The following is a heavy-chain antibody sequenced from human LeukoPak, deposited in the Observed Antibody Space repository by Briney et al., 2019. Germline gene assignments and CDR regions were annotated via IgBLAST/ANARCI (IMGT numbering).Heavy chain of an antibody. CDR2: IYYSGST. CDR3: ARGRRYCSSTSCYIWFDP. D-gene: IGHD2-2*02. Sequence: PSETLSLTCTVSGGSISSYYWSWIRQPPGKGLEWIGYIYYSGSTNYNPSLKSRVTISVDTSKNQFSLKLSSVTAADTAVYYCARGRRYCSSTSCYIWFDPWGQGTLVTVSS. V-gene: IGHV4-59*01. J-gene: IGHJ5*02. CDR1: GGSISSYY.